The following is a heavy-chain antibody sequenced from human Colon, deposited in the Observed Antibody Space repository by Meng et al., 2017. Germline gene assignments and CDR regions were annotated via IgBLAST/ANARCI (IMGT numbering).Heavy chain of an antibody. CDR1: GASINSPGFS. Sequence: QLQESGPGVVKPSQTLSLTCSVSGASINSPGFSWNWVRQPPGKGLEWIGYIYESGIAYYNPSLKSRVTISLDRSKNQFSLNMTSVTAADTAVYFCARVGYCVNGVCYQTLGHWSQGTLVTVSS. CDR3: ARVGYCVNGVCYQTLGH. J-gene: IGHJ4*02. D-gene: IGHD2-8*01. CDR2: IYESGIA. V-gene: IGHV4-30-2*01.